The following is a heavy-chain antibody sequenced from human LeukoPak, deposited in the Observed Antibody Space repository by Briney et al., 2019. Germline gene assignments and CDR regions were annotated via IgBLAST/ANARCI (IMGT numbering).Heavy chain of an antibody. CDR2: INHSGST. V-gene: IGHV4-34*01. Sequence: PSETLSLTCAVYGGSFSGYYWSWIRQPPGKGLEWIGEINHSGSTNYNPSLKSRVTISVDTSKNQFSLKLSSVTAADTAVYYCARSGPRAYDFWSGYHNWFDPWGQGTLVTVSS. CDR1: GGSFSGYY. J-gene: IGHJ5*02. D-gene: IGHD3-3*01. CDR3: ARSGPRAYDFWSGYHNWFDP.